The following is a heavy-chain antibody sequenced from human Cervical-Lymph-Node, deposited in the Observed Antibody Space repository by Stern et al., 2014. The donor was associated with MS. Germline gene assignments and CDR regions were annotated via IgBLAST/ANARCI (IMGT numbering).Heavy chain of an antibody. CDR2: ISGHNVNP. Sequence: QVQLVQSGAEVKKPGASVKVSCKASGYIFTSYGISWVRQAPGQGLEWMGWISGHNVNPDYAQRFQGRVIMTTDTSTGTAYMELRSLRSDDTAVYSCARDSFTGWLNWVDPWGQGTLVSVSS. J-gene: IGHJ5*02. CDR1: GYIFTSYG. CDR3: ARDSFTGWLNWVDP. D-gene: IGHD3-22*01. V-gene: IGHV1-18*01.